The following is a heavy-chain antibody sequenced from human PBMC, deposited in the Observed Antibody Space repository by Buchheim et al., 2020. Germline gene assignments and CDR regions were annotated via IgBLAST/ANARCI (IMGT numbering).Heavy chain of an antibody. CDR1: GFTFSSYG. D-gene: IGHD1-14*01. CDR2: IWYDGSNK. Sequence: QVQLVESGGGVAQPGRSLRLSCAASGFTFSSYGMHWVRQAPGKGLEWVAVIWYDGSNKYYADSVKGRFTIFRENSKNTPYLQMNSLRAEDTAVYYCARDLHELTFYYYYGMDVWGQGTT. CDR3: ARDLHELTFYYYYGMDV. V-gene: IGHV3-33*01. J-gene: IGHJ6*02.